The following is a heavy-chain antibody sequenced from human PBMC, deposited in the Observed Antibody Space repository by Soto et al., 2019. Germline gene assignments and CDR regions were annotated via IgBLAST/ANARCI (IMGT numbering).Heavy chain of an antibody. V-gene: IGHV4-30-4*01. D-gene: IGHD5-18*01. Sequence: SETLSLTCTVSGGSISSGDYYWSWIRQPPGKGLEWIGYIYYSGSTYYNPSLKSRVTISVDTSKNQFSLKLSSVTAADTAVYYCARWNAAMVFWFDPWGQGTLVTVSS. J-gene: IGHJ5*02. CDR3: ARWNAAMVFWFDP. CDR1: GGSISSGDYY. CDR2: IYYSGST.